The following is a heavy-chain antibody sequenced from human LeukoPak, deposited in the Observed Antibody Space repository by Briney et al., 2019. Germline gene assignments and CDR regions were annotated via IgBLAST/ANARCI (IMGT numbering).Heavy chain of an antibody. Sequence: SVKVSCKPSGGTFSSYAISWVRQAPGKGLEWMERTIPTFGIANYSQKFQGRVTITADKSTSTAYMELSSLRYEDTAVYYCARDQPSSDIVATIMYYFDYWGQGTLVTVSS. V-gene: IGHV1-69*04. D-gene: IGHD5-12*01. CDR1: GGTFSSYA. CDR2: TIPTFGIA. CDR3: ARDQPSSDIVATIMYYFDY. J-gene: IGHJ4*02.